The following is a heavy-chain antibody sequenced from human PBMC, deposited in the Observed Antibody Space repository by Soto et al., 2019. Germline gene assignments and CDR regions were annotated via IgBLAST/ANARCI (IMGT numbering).Heavy chain of an antibody. D-gene: IGHD7-27*01. CDR1: GGSFSGYY. J-gene: IGHJ4*02. V-gene: IGHV4-34*01. CDR3: ARGWGRIFDY. Sequence: QVQLQQWGAGLLKPSETLSLTCAVYGGSFSGYYWSWIRQPPGKGLEWIGEINHSGSTNYNPSRKSRVTISADTSTNQFSLKLSSVTAADTAVYYCARGWGRIFDYWGQGTLVTVSS. CDR2: INHSGST.